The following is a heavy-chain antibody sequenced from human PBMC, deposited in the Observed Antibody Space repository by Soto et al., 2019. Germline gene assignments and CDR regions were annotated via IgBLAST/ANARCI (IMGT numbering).Heavy chain of an antibody. CDR2: TNSDGSST. CDR3: ARDSPLGLKYYYGMDV. CDR1: GFTFSSYW. D-gene: IGHD3-10*01. J-gene: IGHJ6*02. V-gene: IGHV3-74*01. Sequence: PGGSLRLSCAASGFTFSSYWMHWVRQAPGKGLVWVSRTNSDGSSTSYADSVKGRFTISRDNAKNTLYLQMNSLRAEDTAVYYCARDSPLGLKYYYGMDVWGQGTTVTVSS.